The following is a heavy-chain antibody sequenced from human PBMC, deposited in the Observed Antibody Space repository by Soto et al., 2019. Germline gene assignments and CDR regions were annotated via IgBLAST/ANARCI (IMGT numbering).Heavy chain of an antibody. J-gene: IGHJ6*02. CDR1: GGSISSSSYY. Sequence: PSETLSLTCTVSGGSISSSSYYWGWIRQPPGKGLEWIGSIYYSGSTYYNPSLKSRVTISVDTSKNQFSLKLSSVTAADTAVYYCARPYSSSSRYYYYGMDVWGQGTTVTV. CDR2: IYYSGST. CDR3: ARPYSSSSRYYYYGMDV. V-gene: IGHV4-39*01. D-gene: IGHD6-6*01.